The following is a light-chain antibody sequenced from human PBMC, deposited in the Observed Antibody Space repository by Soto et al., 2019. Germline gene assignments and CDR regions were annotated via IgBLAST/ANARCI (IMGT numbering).Light chain of an antibody. V-gene: IGKV1-39*01. CDR1: QGIYSR. CDR3: QQSYNTPLT. Sequence: DIQLTQSPASLSASVGDSVTITCRASQGIYSRLAWYQQKPGKAPELLIYATSTLQSGVPSRFRGGASGTDFTLTISSLQLDDFATYYCQQSYNTPLTFGQGTKVDIK. CDR2: ATS. J-gene: IGKJ1*01.